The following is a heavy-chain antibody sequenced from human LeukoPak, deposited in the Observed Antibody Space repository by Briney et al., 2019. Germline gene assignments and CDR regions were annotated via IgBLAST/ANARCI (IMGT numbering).Heavy chain of an antibody. CDR1: GFTFSSYE. D-gene: IGHD1-26*01. CDR2: ISSSGSTI. Sequence: GALLLSCAASGFTFSSYEMNWVRQAPGKGLEWVSYISSSGSTIYYADSVKGRFTISRDNAKNSLYLQMNGLRAEDTAVYYCAKPYSGSYPFDYWGQGTLVTVSS. V-gene: IGHV3-48*03. CDR3: AKPYSGSYPFDY. J-gene: IGHJ4*02.